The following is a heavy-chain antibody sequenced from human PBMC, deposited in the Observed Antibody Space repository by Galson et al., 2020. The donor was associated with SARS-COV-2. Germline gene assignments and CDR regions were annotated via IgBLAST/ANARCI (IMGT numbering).Heavy chain of an antibody. CDR3: AREDDSSGSLGDL. V-gene: IGHV3-7*01. CDR2: IRQDGREQ. D-gene: IGHD3-22*01. CDR1: GFTFTNHW. J-gene: IGHJ5*02. Sequence: VKTGGSLRLSCAAPGFTFTNHWMHWVRQAPGKGLEWVANIRQDGREQFYVDSVKGRFTISRDNAKKSLFLQMNSLRAEDTAVYYCAREDDSSGSLGDLWGQGTLVTVSS.